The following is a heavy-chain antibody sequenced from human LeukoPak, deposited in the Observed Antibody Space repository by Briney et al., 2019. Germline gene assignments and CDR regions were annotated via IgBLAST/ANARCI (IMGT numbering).Heavy chain of an antibody. V-gene: IGHV3-23*01. CDR2: ISGSGGST. CDR1: GFTFSSYA. J-gene: IGHJ6*02. CDR3: AKYSSSSYYYGMGV. Sequence: QPGGSLRLSCAASGFTFSSYAMSWVRQAPGKGLEWVSAISGSGGSTYHADSVKGRFTISRDNSKNTLYLQMNSLRAEDTAVYYCAKYSSSSYYYGMGVWGQGTTVTVSS. D-gene: IGHD6-6*01.